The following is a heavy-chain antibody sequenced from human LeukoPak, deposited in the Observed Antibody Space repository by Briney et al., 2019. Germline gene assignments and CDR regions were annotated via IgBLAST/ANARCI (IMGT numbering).Heavy chain of an antibody. J-gene: IGHJ6*02. CDR1: GYTFTIYG. Sequence: AASVKVSCKASGYTFTIYGISWVRQATGQGLEWMGWMNPNSGNTGYAQKFQGRVTMTRNTSISTAYMELSSLRSEDTAVYYCAREGEGLKRGYSYGLTPRNYYYYGMDVWGQGTTVTVSS. CDR3: AREGEGLKRGYSYGLTPRNYYYYGMDV. CDR2: MNPNSGNT. V-gene: IGHV1-8*02. D-gene: IGHD5-18*01.